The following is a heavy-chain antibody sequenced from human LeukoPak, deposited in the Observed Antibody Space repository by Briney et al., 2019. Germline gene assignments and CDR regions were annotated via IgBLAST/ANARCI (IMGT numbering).Heavy chain of an antibody. V-gene: IGHV3-23*01. J-gene: IGHJ4*02. CDR3: AKESXSYYGNFDY. CDR1: GFTFSTYA. CDR2: ISGGGDST. D-gene: IGHD1-26*01. Sequence: PGGSLRLSCAASGFTFSTYAMSWVRQAPGKGLEWVSAISGGGDSTSYADSVKGRFTISRDNSKNTLYLQMNSLRAEGPAIYYCAKESXSYYGNFDYWGQGTLVTVSS.